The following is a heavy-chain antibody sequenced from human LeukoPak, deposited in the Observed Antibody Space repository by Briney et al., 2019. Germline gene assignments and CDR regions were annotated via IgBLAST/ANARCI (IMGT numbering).Heavy chain of an antibody. D-gene: IGHD4-17*01. V-gene: IGHV3-53*01. CDR2: IFPDGQT. CDR3: ARANPVYGDFDY. Sequence: SGGSLRLSCALSGLTVNDNYMSWVRQAPGKGLEWVSLIFPDGQTYYADFVQGRFSISRDVSRNILFLDMSSLRAEDTAVFFCARANPVYGDFDYWGQGTLVTVSS. CDR1: GLTVNDNY. J-gene: IGHJ4*02.